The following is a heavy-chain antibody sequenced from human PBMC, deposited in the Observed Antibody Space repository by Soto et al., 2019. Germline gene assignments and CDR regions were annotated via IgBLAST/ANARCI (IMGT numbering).Heavy chain of an antibody. CDR2: MSFDGTTK. CDR1: GVTFSNFA. D-gene: IGHD1-26*01. CDR3: AREGPEAFRSTWHFDY. J-gene: IGHJ4*02. V-gene: IGHV3-30-3*01. Sequence: QVQLVESGGGVVQPGRSLRISCAATGVTFSNFAMHWFRQAPGKGLEWVAVMSFDGTTKFYADSVKGRFTVSRDNSQNTLYLQVPSLRDEDTAVYYCAREGPEAFRSTWHFDYWGQGTLVTVSS.